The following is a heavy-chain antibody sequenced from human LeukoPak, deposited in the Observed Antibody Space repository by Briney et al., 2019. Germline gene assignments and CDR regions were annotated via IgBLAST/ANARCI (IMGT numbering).Heavy chain of an antibody. CDR3: ATVPVGSSWWYFDY. D-gene: IGHD6-13*01. V-gene: IGHV1-24*01. J-gene: IGHJ4*02. CDR2: FDPEDGET. CDR1: GYTLTELS. Sequence: ASVKVSCKVSGYTLTELSMHWVRQAPGKGLEWRGGFDPEDGETIYAQKFQGRVTMTEDTSTDTAYMELSSLRSEDTAVYYCATVPVGSSWWYFDYWGQGTLVTVSS.